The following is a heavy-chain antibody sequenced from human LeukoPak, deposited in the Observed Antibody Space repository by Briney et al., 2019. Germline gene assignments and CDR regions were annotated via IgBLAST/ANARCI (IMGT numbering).Heavy chain of an antibody. CDR3: ARQGAGWGYWYFDL. CDR1: GSPFTTYW. Sequence: GGPLQTSGQGSGSPFTTYWIGGARKLPGKGGEGMGIFYPGDSDTTYTPSFQGQVTISVDQSISTASLQWSSLKASDTAIYYCARQGAGWGYWYFDLWGRGTLVTVSS. D-gene: IGHD6-19*01. J-gene: IGHJ2*01. V-gene: IGHV5-51*01. CDR2: FYPGDSDT.